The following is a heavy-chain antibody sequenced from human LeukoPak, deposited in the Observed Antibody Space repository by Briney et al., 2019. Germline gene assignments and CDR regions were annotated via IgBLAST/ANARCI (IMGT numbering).Heavy chain of an antibody. Sequence: SVKVSCKASGFTFTSSAVQWVRQARGQRLEWIGWIVVGSGNTNYAQKFQERVTITRDMSTSTAYMVLSSLRSEDTAVYYCAADPYYYDSSGYSNWFDPWGQGTLVTVSS. D-gene: IGHD3-22*01. CDR3: AADPYYYDSSGYSNWFDP. J-gene: IGHJ5*02. V-gene: IGHV1-58*01. CDR2: IVVGSGNT. CDR1: GFTFTSSA.